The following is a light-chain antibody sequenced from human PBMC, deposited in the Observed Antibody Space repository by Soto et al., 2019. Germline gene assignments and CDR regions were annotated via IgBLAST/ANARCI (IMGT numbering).Light chain of an antibody. CDR3: QQYYNWPYT. V-gene: IGKV3-15*01. CDR1: QSVRSH. J-gene: IGKJ2*01. Sequence: EIVLTQSPATLSVSPGERATLSCRASQSVRSHLAWYQQKPGQAPRLLIYGASTRATGIPARFSGSGSGTDFTVTINSLQSEDFAVYYCQQYYNWPYTFGQGTKLEIK. CDR2: GAS.